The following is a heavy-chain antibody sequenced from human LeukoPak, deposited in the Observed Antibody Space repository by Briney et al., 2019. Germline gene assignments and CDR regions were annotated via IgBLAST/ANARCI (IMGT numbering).Heavy chain of an antibody. J-gene: IGHJ4*02. CDR1: GFTFSSYA. D-gene: IGHD5-18*01. CDR2: ISGSGGGT. V-gene: IGHV3-23*01. CDR3: AKGTNTYGHPSYLDY. Sequence: GGSLRLSCAASGFTFSSYAMSWVRQAPGKGLEWVSAISGSGGGTYYADSVKGRFTISRDNSKNTLYLQMNSLRAEDTAVYYCAKGTNTYGHPSYLDYWGQGTLVTVSS.